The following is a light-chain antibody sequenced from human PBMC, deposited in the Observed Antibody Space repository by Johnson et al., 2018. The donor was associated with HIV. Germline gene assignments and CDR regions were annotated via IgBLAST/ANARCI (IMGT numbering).Light chain of an antibody. Sequence: QSVLTQPPSVSAAPGQKVTISCSGSSSNIGNNYVSWYQQLPGTAPKLLIYENNKRPSGIPDRFSGSKSGTSATLGITGLQTGDEADYYCGTWDSSLSAEVVGPGTKVTVL. J-gene: IGLJ1*01. V-gene: IGLV1-51*02. CDR3: GTWDSSLSAEV. CDR1: SSNIGNNY. CDR2: ENN.